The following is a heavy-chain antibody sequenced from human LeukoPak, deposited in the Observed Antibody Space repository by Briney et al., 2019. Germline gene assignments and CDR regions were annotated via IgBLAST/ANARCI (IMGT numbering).Heavy chain of an antibody. CDR1: VGFISSYY. CDR2: IYSSGST. D-gene: IGHD3-10*01. Sequence: SETLSLTCTVSVGFISSYYWSWIRQPAGKGLEGIGRIYSSGSTNYNPSLKSRVTMSIDTPKKQFSLRLTSVTAPDTAVYYCARRKTYYYGSGSYYHRNYYYYMDVWGKGTTVTISS. V-gene: IGHV4-4*07. CDR3: ARRKTYYYGSGSYYHRNYYYYMDV. J-gene: IGHJ6*03.